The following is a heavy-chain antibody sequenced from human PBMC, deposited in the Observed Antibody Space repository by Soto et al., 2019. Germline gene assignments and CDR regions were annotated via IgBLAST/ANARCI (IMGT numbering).Heavy chain of an antibody. D-gene: IGHD3-22*01. CDR1: GGSISSGGYY. Sequence: SETLSLTCTVSGGSISSGGYYWSWIRQHPGKGLEWIGDIYYSGSTYYNPSLKSRVTISVDTSKNQFSLKLSSVTAADTAVYYCARARIYYYDSSGYYPGIDYWGQGTLVTVSS. V-gene: IGHV4-31*03. CDR2: IYYSGST. CDR3: ARARIYYYDSSGYYPGIDY. J-gene: IGHJ4*02.